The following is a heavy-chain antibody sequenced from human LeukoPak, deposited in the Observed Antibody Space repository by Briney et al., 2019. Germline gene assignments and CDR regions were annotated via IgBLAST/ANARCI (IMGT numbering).Heavy chain of an antibody. CDR3: ARDLFYDSSGYYAFDS. CDR2: IYSGGST. Sequence: PGGSLRLSCAASGLTVNSKYMSWVRQAPGKGLEWVSIIYSGGSTNYADSVKGRFTISRDNAKNTLYLQMNSLRAEDTAVYYCARDLFYDSSGYYAFDSWGQGTLVTVSS. J-gene: IGHJ4*02. D-gene: IGHD3-22*01. CDR1: GLTVNSKY. V-gene: IGHV3-53*01.